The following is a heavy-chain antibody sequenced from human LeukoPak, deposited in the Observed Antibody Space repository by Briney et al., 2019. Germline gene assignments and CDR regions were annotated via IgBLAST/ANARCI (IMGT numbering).Heavy chain of an antibody. CDR1: GYTFTGYY. CDR3: ARDREIAGYDYVWGSYRPGGFVY. V-gene: IGHV1-2*02. Sequence: ASVKVSCKASGYTFTGYYMHWVRQAPGQGLEWMGWINPNSGGTNYAQKFQGRVTMTRDTSISTAYMELSRLISDDTAVYYCARDREIAGYDYVWGSYRPGGFVYWGQGTLVTVSS. J-gene: IGHJ4*02. CDR2: INPNSGGT. D-gene: IGHD3-16*02.